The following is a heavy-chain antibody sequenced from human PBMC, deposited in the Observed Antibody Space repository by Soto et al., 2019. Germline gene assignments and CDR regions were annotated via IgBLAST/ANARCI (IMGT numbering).Heavy chain of an antibody. CDR1: GYSISSGYH. CDR3: ARQDRVVAEGRWFDP. J-gene: IGHJ5*02. Sequence: LSLTCTVSGYSISSGYHCAWIRQPPGKGLEWLGSVHYSGNTYYNPSLKSRLTISVDKSKNQFSLNLSSVTTADTAVYYCARQDRVVAEGRWFDPWGQGTLVTVSS. CDR2: VHYSGNT. D-gene: IGHD2-15*01. V-gene: IGHV4-38-2*02.